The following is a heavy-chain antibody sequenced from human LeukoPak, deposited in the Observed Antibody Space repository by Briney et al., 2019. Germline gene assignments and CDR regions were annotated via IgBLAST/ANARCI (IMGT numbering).Heavy chain of an antibody. D-gene: IGHD2-2*01. CDR1: GFTLSSYW. V-gene: IGHV3-7*01. CDR3: ARDCSSTSCYFYYYYYMDV. CDR2: IKQDGSEK. J-gene: IGHJ6*03. Sequence: GGSLRLSCAASGFTLSSYWMSWVRQAPGKGLEWVANIKQDGSEKYYVDSVKGRFTISRDNAKNSLYLQMNSLRAEDMAVYYCARDCSSTSCYFYYYYYMDVWGKGTTVTVSS.